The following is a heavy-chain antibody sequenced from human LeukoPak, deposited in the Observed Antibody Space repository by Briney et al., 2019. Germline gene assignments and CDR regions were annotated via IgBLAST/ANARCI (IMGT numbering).Heavy chain of an antibody. CDR1: GFTFSDYY. CDR2: ISGSGSTV. V-gene: IGHV3-11*01. D-gene: IGHD4-23*01. Sequence: HGESLRLSCAASGFTFSDYYMSWIRQAPGKGLEWVSYISGSGSTVYYAASVRGRFTISRDNAKNSLFLQMNSLRAEDTAVYYCARDRGNSDPGDWFDSWGQGTLVTVSS. J-gene: IGHJ5*01. CDR3: ARDRGNSDPGDWFDS.